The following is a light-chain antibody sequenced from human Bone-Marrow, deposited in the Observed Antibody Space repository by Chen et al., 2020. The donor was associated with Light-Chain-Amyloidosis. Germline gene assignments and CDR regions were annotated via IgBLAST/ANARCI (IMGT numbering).Light chain of an antibody. CDR1: SSDVGGDNH. V-gene: IGLV2-14*01. J-gene: IGLJ1*01. CDR3: SSDTITDTLV. CDR2: EVT. Sequence: QSALTQPASVSGSPGQSIPISCTGTSSDVGGDNHVSWYQHHPDKAPKLLIYEVTNRPSWVPGRFSGSKADKTASPTSTVRPTEDEADYFCSSDTITDTLVFGSGTKVTVL.